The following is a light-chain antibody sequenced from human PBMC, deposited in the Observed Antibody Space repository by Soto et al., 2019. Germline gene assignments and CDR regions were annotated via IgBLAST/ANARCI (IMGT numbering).Light chain of an antibody. CDR1: QSVSSN. CDR3: QQYNNWPRA. J-gene: IGKJ1*01. Sequence: EIVMTQSPATLSASPGERATLSCRASQSVSSNLAWYQQKPGQAPRLLIYGASTMASGIPARFSGSGFGTEFTLTISSLQSEDFAVYYCQQYNNWPRAFGQGTKVEIK. CDR2: GAS. V-gene: IGKV3-15*01.